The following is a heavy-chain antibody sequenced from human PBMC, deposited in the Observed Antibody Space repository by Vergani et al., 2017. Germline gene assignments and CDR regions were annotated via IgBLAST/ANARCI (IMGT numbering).Heavy chain of an antibody. V-gene: IGHV5-51*01. CDR3: ARHARYSDVTGNYVYYGMDV. D-gene: IGHD3-16*01. CDR2: IYPGNSET. J-gene: IGHJ6*02. CDR1: GYSFSRNW. Sequence: EVPLEQSGAAVKKPGESLEISCKFSGYSFSRNWIAWVRERPGQGLEWMGMIYPGNSETRNNPSFRGQVTMSVDKSTSTAFLEWSGLKVTDTAIYYCARHARYSDVTGNYVYYGMDVWGQGTSVIVSS.